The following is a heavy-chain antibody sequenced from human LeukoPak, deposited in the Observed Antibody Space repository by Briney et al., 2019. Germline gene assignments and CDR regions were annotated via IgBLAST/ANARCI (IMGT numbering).Heavy chain of an antibody. CDR3: GRDISAGIGH. CDR2: TYCRSKWNN. D-gene: IGHD6-13*01. J-gene: IGHJ4*02. V-gene: IGHV6-1*01. CDR1: GDSVSSTIAA. Sequence: SQTLSLTCALSGDSVSSTIAAWNWIRQSPSRGLEWLGRTYCRSKWNNEYAVSVKSRITINPDTSKNQVSLHLNSVTPDDTAVYYCGRDISAGIGHWGQGTLVTVSS.